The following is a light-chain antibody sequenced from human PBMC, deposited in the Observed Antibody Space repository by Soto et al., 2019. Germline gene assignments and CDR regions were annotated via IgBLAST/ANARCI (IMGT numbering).Light chain of an antibody. Sequence: SALTQPASVSGSPGQSITISCTGSSSDVGTYNLVSWYQQHPGEAPKLMIYEVTKRPSGVSNRFSGSKSGNTASLTSSGLQAEDEADYYCCSYAGSSYVFGTGTKLTV. CDR3: CSYAGSSYV. CDR1: SSDVGTYNL. CDR2: EVT. J-gene: IGLJ1*01. V-gene: IGLV2-23*02.